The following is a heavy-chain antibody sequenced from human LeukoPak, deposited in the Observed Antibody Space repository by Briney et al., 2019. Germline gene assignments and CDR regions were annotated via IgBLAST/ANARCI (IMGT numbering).Heavy chain of an antibody. Sequence: GGSLRLSCAASGFTLSSHWMSWVRQAPGKGLEWVAKIKQDGSEKYYVDSVRGRFTVSRDNAKNSLYLQMNSLRAEDTAVYYCARDGEDTAMVTSDYWGQGTLVTVSS. J-gene: IGHJ4*02. CDR2: IKQDGSEK. D-gene: IGHD5-18*01. CDR1: GFTLSSHW. V-gene: IGHV3-7*03. CDR3: ARDGEDTAMVTSDY.